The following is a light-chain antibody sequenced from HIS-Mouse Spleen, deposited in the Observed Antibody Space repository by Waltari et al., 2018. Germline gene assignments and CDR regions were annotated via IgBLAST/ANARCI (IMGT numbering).Light chain of an antibody. V-gene: IGKV1-39*01. Sequence: DIQMTQSPSSLSASVGDRVTITFRASQRISSYLNWYQQKPGKAPKLLIYAASSLQSGVPSRFSGSGSGTDFTLTISSLQPEDFATYYCQQSYSTPPWTFGQGTKVEIK. CDR1: QRISSY. CDR2: AAS. J-gene: IGKJ1*01. CDR3: QQSYSTPPWT.